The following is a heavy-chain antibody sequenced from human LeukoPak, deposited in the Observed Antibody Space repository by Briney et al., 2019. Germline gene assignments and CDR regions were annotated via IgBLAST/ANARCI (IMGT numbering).Heavy chain of an antibody. D-gene: IGHD3-22*01. CDR1: GGSFSGYY. CDR2: INRSGST. V-gene: IGHV4-34*01. CDR3: ARGRGYYDSSGYYFGDYYYGMDV. Sequence: NPSETLSLTCAVYGGSFSGYYWSWIRQPPGKGLEWIGEINRSGSTNYNPSLKSRVTISVDTSKNQFSLKLSSVTAADTAVYYCARGRGYYDSSGYYFGDYYYGMDVWGQGTTVTVSS. J-gene: IGHJ6*02.